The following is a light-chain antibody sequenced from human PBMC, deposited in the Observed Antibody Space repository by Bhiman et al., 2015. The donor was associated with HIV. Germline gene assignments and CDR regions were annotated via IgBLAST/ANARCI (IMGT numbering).Light chain of an antibody. CDR2: EDY. Sequence: NFMLTQPHSLSESPGKTVTISCTRSSGSIASNYVQWYQQRPGSSPTTVIYEDYQRPSGVPDRFSGSIDSSSNSASLTISGLKTEDEADYYCQSYDSTTSWVFGGGTKLTVL. J-gene: IGLJ3*02. V-gene: IGLV6-57*01. CDR1: SGSIASNY. CDR3: QSYDSTTSWV.